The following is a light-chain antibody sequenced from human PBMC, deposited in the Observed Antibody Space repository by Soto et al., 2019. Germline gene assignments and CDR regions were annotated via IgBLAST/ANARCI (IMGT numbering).Light chain of an antibody. Sequence: EIVMTQSPATLSVSPGERATLSCRASQSVSSNLAWYQQKPGQAPRLLIYGASTRATGIPARFSGSGSWTEFTLTISSLQSEDFAVYYCQQYNNWPPAYTFGPGTKLEIK. CDR1: QSVSSN. J-gene: IGKJ2*01. CDR3: QQYNNWPPAYT. V-gene: IGKV3-15*01. CDR2: GAS.